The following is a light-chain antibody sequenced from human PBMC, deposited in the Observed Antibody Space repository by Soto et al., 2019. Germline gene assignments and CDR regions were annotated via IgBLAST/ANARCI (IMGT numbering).Light chain of an antibody. CDR2: DAS. V-gene: IGKV1-5*01. CDR3: QEYSSYST. CDR1: QSISSW. Sequence: DLQMTQSPSTLSASVGDRVTITCRASQSISSWLAWYQQKPGKAPKLLIYDASSLESGVPSRFSGSGSGTDFTLTISSLQPDDFATYYCQEYSSYSTFGGGTKVDIK. J-gene: IGKJ4*01.